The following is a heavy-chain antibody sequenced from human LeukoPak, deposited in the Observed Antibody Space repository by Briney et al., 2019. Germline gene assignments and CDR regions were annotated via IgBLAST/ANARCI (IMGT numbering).Heavy chain of an antibody. CDR2: VWYDGSHE. CDR3: ARDDGPNDY. D-gene: IGHD5-24*01. V-gene: IGHV3-33*01. CDR1: GFTFTNFG. Sequence: PGGSLALSCAPSGFTFTNFGMHWIRQAPDKRLQWVASVWYDGSHENYVDSVRGRFTISRDNYKNTVYLHMYSLRAEDTAVYYCARDDGPNDYWGQGVLVTVSS. J-gene: IGHJ4*02.